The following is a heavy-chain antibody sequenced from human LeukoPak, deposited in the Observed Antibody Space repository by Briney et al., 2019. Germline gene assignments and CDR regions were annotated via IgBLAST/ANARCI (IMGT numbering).Heavy chain of an antibody. V-gene: IGHV3-74*01. D-gene: IGHD6-13*01. CDR3: ASQTYSSSCYY. J-gene: IGHJ4*02. CDR2: INSDGSST. Sequence: GGSLRLSCAASGXTFSSYWMHWVRQAPGKGLVWVSRINSDGSSTGYADSVKGRFTISRDNAKNTLYLQMNSLRAEDTAVYYCASQTYSSSCYYWGQGTLVTVSS. CDR1: GXTFSSYW.